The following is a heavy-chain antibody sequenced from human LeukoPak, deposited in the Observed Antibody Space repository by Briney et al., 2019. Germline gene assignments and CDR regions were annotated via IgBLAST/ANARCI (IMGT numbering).Heavy chain of an antibody. CDR3: ARQPLAGTGTNWFDP. D-gene: IGHD6-13*01. J-gene: IGHJ5*02. Sequence: GASVKVSLKASGSTFTSYIITWVRQAPGQGLEWMGWISGYNSNTKYAQNRQGRVTMTKDTFTSTAYMDLRSLRYDDTAVYYCARQPLAGTGTNWFDPWGQGTLVTVSS. V-gene: IGHV1-18*01. CDR1: GSTFTSYI. CDR2: ISGYNSNT.